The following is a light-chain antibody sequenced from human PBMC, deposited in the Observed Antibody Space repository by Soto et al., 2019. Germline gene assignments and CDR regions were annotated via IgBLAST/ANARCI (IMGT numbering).Light chain of an antibody. CDR3: SSYTSSDTDV. V-gene: IGLV2-14*01. J-gene: IGLJ1*01. CDR1: SSDVGGYNY. CDR2: EVS. Sequence: QSALTQPASVSGSPGQSITISCTGTSSDVGGYNYVSWYQQHPGEAPKLMIYEVSNQPSGVSNRFSGSKSGNTASLTISGLQAEDEADYYCSSYTSSDTDVFGTGTKLTVL.